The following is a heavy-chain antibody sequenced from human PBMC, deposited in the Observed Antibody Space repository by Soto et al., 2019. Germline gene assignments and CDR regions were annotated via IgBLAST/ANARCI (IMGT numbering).Heavy chain of an antibody. Sequence: EVQLVESGGGLVRPGGSLRLSCAASGFTFSRYSMNWVRQAPGKGLEWVSYISSTTNYIYYADSMKGRFTVSSDNAKNSVYLDMNSLSAEDTAVYYCARESEDLTSNFDYWGQGTLVTVSS. CDR3: ARESEDLTSNFDY. V-gene: IGHV3-21*01. CDR1: GFTFSRYS. J-gene: IGHJ4*02. CDR2: ISSTTNYI.